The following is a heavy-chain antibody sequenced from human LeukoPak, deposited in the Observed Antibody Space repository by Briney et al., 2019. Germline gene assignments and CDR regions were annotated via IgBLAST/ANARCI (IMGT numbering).Heavy chain of an antibody. Sequence: ASVKVSCKASGYTFTSYYMHWVRQAPRQGLEWMGISNPSGGSRSYAQKFQGRGTMTRDMSTSTVSMELSSLRSEDTAVYYCARTGPTYSSACSGGIDYWGQGTLVTVSS. V-gene: IGHV1-46*01. CDR2: SNPSGGSR. CDR3: ARTGPTYSSACSGGIDY. D-gene: IGHD6-19*01. J-gene: IGHJ4*02. CDR1: GYTFTSYY.